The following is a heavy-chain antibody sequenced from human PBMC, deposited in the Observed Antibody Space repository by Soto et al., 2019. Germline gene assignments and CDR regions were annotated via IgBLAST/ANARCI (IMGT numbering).Heavy chain of an antibody. CDR2: ISSSSSYI. CDR1: GFTFSSYS. J-gene: IGHJ4*02. Sequence: EVQLVESGGGLVKPGGSLRLSCAASGFTFSSYSMNWVRQAPGKGLEWVSSISSSSSYIYYADSVKGRFTISRDNAKNSLYLQMNSLRAEDTAVYYCASFHPYSISSDYWGQGTLVTVSS. D-gene: IGHD6-13*01. CDR3: ASFHPYSISSDY. V-gene: IGHV3-21*01.